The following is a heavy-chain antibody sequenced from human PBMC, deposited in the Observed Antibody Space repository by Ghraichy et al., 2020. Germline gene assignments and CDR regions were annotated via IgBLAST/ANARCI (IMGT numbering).Heavy chain of an antibody. CDR1: GGSISSYY. J-gene: IGHJ6*02. CDR3: ARGDGPNYDFWSGRVGMDV. CDR2: IYYSGST. D-gene: IGHD3-3*01. Sequence: SETLSLTCTVSGGSISSYYWSWIRQPPGKGLEWIGYIYYSGSTNYNPSLKSRVTISVDTSKNQFSLKLSSVTAADTAVYYCARGDGPNYDFWSGRVGMDVWGQGTTVTVSS. V-gene: IGHV4-59*01.